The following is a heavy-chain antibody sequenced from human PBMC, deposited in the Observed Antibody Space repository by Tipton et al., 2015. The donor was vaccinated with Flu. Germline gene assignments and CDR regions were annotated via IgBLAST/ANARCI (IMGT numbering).Heavy chain of an antibody. V-gene: IGHV3-21*06. CDR2: ISRSSTFM. D-gene: IGHD5-24*01. CDR1: GSAFNRYS. J-gene: IGHJ4*02. CDR3: ARDRGARDGYNYGFD. Sequence: SLRLSCADSGSAFNRYSMNWVRQAPGKGLEWVSLISRSSTFMYYADSVKGRFTISRDNARNTMYLQMNSLRPDDTAVYYCARDRGARDGYNYGFDWGQGTLVTVSA.